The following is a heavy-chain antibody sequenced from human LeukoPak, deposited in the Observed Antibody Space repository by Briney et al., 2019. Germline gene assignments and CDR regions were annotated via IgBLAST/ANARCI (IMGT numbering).Heavy chain of an antibody. CDR3: ATPRDPYGDYGPLFY. D-gene: IGHD4-17*01. Sequence: ASVKVSCKVSGYTLTELSMHWVRQAPGKGLEWMGGFDPEDGETIYAQKFQGRVTMTEDTSTDTAYMELSSLSSEDTAVYYCATPRDPYGDYGPLFYWGQGTLVTVSS. J-gene: IGHJ4*02. V-gene: IGHV1-24*01. CDR1: GYTLTELS. CDR2: FDPEDGET.